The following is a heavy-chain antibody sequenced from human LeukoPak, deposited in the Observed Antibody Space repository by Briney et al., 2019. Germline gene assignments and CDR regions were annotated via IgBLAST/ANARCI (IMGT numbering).Heavy chain of an antibody. J-gene: IGHJ6*04. Sequence: SETLSLTCAVYGGSFSGYYWSWIRQPPGKGLEWVGEINHRGVTNYSPPLKSRVTISMDTSKNQFSLKLNSVTAADTAAYYCARINAASSGWPGEHYYIMDVWGKGTTVTVSP. D-gene: IGHD6-19*01. CDR2: INHRGVT. CDR3: ARINAASSGWPGEHYYIMDV. V-gene: IGHV4-34*01. CDR1: GGSFSGYY.